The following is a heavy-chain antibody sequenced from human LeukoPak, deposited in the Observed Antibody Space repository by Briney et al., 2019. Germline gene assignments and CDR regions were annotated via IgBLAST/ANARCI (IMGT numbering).Heavy chain of an antibody. V-gene: IGHV3-23*01. D-gene: IGHD2-15*01. CDR3: AKDGAQAGYFFDL. J-gene: IGHJ4*02. Sequence: PGGSLRLSCAASGFTFTDFAMTWVRQVPGEGLEWVSSISAGGDDTYYTDSAKGRFSISRDNLRNTLYLQMHSLRVDDTAVYYCAKDGAQAGYFFDLWGQGALVTVSS. CDR2: ISAGGDDT. CDR1: GFTFTDFA.